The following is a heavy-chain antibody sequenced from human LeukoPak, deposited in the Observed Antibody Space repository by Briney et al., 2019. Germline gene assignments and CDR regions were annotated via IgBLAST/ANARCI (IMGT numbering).Heavy chain of an antibody. J-gene: IGHJ3*02. V-gene: IGHV4-38-2*02. CDR2: IYYSGST. Sequence: SETLSLTCAVSGYSISSGYYWGWIRQPPGQGLEWIGYIYYSGSTYYNPSLKSRVTISVDTSKNQFSLELSSVTAADTAVYYCARDPAYDYVWGSPTGVDIWGQGTMVTVSS. CDR1: GYSISSGYY. D-gene: IGHD3-16*01. CDR3: ARDPAYDYVWGSPTGVDI.